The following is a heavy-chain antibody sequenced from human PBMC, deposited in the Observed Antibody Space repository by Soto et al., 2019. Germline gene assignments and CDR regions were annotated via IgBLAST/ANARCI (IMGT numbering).Heavy chain of an antibody. Sequence: GGSLRLSCGASGFTFSDNAMTWVRQAPGKGLEWVSSISDDGDSTYYADSVKGRFAVSRDNSKNTLFLHMNSLGAEDTAVYYCAKSLSTAVNYGLDVWGQGTSVTVSS. CDR3: AKSLSTAVNYGLDV. V-gene: IGHV3-23*01. D-gene: IGHD2-2*01. CDR1: GFTFSDNA. CDR2: ISDDGDST. J-gene: IGHJ6*02.